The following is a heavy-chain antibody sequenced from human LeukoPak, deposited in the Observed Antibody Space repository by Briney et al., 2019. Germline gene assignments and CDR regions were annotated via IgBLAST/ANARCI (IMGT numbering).Heavy chain of an antibody. D-gene: IGHD3-10*01. CDR3: AKDDAWLRFGE. J-gene: IGHJ4*02. Sequence: GGSLRLSCAASGFTFSNHGMNWVRQAPGKGLEWLSGISPSGDIRYYADSVKGRFTISRDNSKNTLYLEVISLTAEDTAVYYCAKDDAWLRFGEWSQGTLVTVSS. V-gene: IGHV3-23*01. CDR1: GFTFSNHG. CDR2: ISPSGDIR.